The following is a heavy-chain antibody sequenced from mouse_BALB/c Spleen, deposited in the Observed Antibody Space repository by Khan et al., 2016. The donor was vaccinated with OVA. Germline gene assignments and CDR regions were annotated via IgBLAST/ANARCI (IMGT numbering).Heavy chain of an antibody. CDR1: GYSITSGYY. D-gene: IGHD2-1*01. V-gene: IGHV3-6*02. J-gene: IGHJ3*01. CDR3: ASNAYGKVAY. CDR2: ISYDGSN. Sequence: EVQLQESGPGLVKPSQSLSLTCSVTGYSITSGYYWSWIRQFPGNRLEWMGYISYDGSNNYNPYLKNRISITRDTSNKQFFLKLNSVTTEDTATYYCASNAYGKVAYWGQGTLVTVSA.